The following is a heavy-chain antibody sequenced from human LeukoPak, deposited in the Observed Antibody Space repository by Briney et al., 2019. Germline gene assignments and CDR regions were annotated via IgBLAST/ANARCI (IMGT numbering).Heavy chain of an antibody. Sequence: GGSLRLSCAASGFTVSSDYMTWVRQAPGKGLEWVSFVYSGGSTYYEDSVEGRFTISRDSSKNTLFLQMNSLRVGDTAVYYCARAGYYDSSGFYAPDAFDIWGQGTVVTVSS. J-gene: IGHJ3*02. D-gene: IGHD3-22*01. V-gene: IGHV3-53*01. CDR1: GFTVSSDY. CDR2: VYSGGST. CDR3: ARAGYYDSSGFYAPDAFDI.